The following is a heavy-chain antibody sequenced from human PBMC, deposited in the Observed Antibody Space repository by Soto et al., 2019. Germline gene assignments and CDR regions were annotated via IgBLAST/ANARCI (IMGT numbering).Heavy chain of an antibody. J-gene: IGHJ3*02. Sequence: SLRLSCAASGFTFDDYAMHWVRQAPGKGLEWVSGISWNSGSIGYADSVKGRFTISRDNAKNSLYLQMNSLRAEDTALYYCAKSVAEYSSSSDAFDIWGQGTMVTVSS. CDR3: AKSVAEYSSSSDAFDI. D-gene: IGHD6-6*01. V-gene: IGHV3-9*01. CDR2: ISWNSGSI. CDR1: GFTFDDYA.